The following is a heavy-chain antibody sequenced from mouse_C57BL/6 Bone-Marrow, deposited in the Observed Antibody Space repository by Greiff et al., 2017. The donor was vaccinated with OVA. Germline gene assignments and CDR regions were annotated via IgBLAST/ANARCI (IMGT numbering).Heavy chain of an antibody. CDR3: TRRDGSSYCWYFDV. J-gene: IGHJ1*03. CDR2: IDPETGGT. V-gene: IGHV1-15*01. D-gene: IGHD1-1*01. CDR1: GYTFTDYE. Sequence: QVQLQQSGAELVRPGASVTLSCKASGYTFTDYEMHWVKQTPVHGLEWIGAIDPETGGTAYNQTFKGKAILTADKSSSTAYMELRSLTSEDSAVYYGTRRDGSSYCWYFDVWGTGTTVTVSS.